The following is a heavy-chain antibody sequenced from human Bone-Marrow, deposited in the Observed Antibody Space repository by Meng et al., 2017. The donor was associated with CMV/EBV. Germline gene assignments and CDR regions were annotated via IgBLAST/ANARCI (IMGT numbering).Heavy chain of an antibody. D-gene: IGHD2-2*02. CDR1: GFTFSSYG. Sequence: GESLKISCAASGFTFSSYGMHWVHQAPGKGLEWVAFIRYDGSNKYYADSVKGRFTISRDNSKNTLYLQMNSLRAEDTAVYYCAKDGGDCSSTSCYTYYYYGMDVWGQGTTVTVSS. CDR2: IRYDGSNK. J-gene: IGHJ6*02. V-gene: IGHV3-30*02. CDR3: AKDGGDCSSTSCYTYYYYGMDV.